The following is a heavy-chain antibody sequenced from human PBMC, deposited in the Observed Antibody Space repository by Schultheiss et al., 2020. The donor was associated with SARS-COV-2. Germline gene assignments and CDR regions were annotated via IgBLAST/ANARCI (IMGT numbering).Heavy chain of an antibody. V-gene: IGHV3-23*01. CDR2: ISGSGGST. J-gene: IGHJ6*02. D-gene: IGHD3-10*01. CDR1: GFTFSSYA. Sequence: GESLKISCAASGFTFSSYAMSWVRQAPGKGLEWVSAISGSGGSTYYADSVKGRFTISRDNSKNTLYLQMNSLRAEDTAVYYCAKDRGWSASGMDVWGQGTTVTVSS. CDR3: AKDRGWSASGMDV.